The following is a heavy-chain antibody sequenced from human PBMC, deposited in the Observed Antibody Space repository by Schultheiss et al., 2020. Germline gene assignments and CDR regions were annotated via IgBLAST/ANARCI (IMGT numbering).Heavy chain of an antibody. D-gene: IGHD2-2*01. V-gene: IGHV3-20*04. CDR2: ISGSGGST. Sequence: GGSLRLSCAASGFTFDDYGMSWVRQAPGKGLEWVSAISGSGGSTYYADSVRGRFTISRDNAKSSLYLQMNSLRAEDTAVYYCERSNSSSCHYFDYWGQGNLVTVSS. CDR3: ERSNSSSCHYFDY. CDR1: GFTFDDYG. J-gene: IGHJ4*02.